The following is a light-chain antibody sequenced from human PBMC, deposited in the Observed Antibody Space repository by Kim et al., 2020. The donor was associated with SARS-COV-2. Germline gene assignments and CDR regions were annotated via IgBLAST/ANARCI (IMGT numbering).Light chain of an antibody. CDR1: NLGDEN. CDR2: QDT. V-gene: IGLV3-1*01. J-gene: IGLJ2*01. Sequence: SVSPGQTASITCYGDNLGDENVCWYQQKPGQSPVVVIYQDTKRSSGIPDRFSGSKSGNTATLTISGTQAMDEADYSCQVWDRSTVVFGGGTKLTVL. CDR3: QVWDRSTVV.